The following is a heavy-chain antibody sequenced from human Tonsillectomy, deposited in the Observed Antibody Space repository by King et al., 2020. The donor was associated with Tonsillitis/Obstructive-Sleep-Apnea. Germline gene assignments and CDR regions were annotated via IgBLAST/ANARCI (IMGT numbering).Heavy chain of an antibody. Sequence: VQLVESGGGVVQPGRSLRLSCAASGFTFSSNGMHWVRQAPGKGLEWVAVISYDGSNKYYADSVKGRFTISRDNSKNTLYLQMNSLRTEDTAVYYCAKDGRSSWGLDSGGQG. D-gene: IGHD6-13*01. CDR1: GFTFSSNG. CDR3: AKDGRSSWGLDS. CDR2: ISYDGSNK. J-gene: IGHJ4*02. V-gene: IGHV3-30*18.